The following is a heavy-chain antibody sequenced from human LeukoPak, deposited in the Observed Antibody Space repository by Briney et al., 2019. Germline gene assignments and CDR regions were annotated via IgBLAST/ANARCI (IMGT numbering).Heavy chain of an antibody. J-gene: IGHJ4*02. CDR2: ISGSGGGT. CDR3: AKRGVVIRVILVGFHKEAYYFDS. V-gene: IGHV3-23*01. Sequence: GGSLRLSCAVSGITLSNYGMSWVRQAPGKGLEWVAGISGSGGGTNYADSVKGRFTISRDNSKNTLFLRMNRLRAEDTAVYFCAKRGVVIRVILVGFHKEAYYFDSWGQGALVTVSS. D-gene: IGHD3-22*01. CDR1: GITLSNYG.